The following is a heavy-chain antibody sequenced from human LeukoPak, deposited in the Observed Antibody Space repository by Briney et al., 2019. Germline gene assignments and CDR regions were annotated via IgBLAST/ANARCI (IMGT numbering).Heavy chain of an antibody. CDR1: GYTFTGYY. J-gene: IGHJ4*02. Sequence: GASVKVSCKASGYTFTGYYMHWVRLAPGQGLEWMGWINPNSGGTNYAQKFQGRVTMTRDTSITTAYMELSGLISDDTAVYYCARVWGYSSSWPIDYWGQGTLVTVSS. CDR2: INPNSGGT. CDR3: ARVWGYSSSWPIDY. V-gene: IGHV1-2*02. D-gene: IGHD6-13*01.